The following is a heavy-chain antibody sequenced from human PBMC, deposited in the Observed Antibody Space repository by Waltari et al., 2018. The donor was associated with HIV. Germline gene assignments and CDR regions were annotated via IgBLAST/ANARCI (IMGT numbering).Heavy chain of an antibody. J-gene: IGHJ6*02. D-gene: IGHD2-15*01. CDR2: VSGSGRST. CDR3: AKGQGYCGVNECCLDCGMDI. Sequence: EVPLLESGGGLAQPGGSLRLSCAASGFTFSSFAMNWVRQAPGKGLEWVSGVSGSGRSTYYADSVKGRFTISRDTAKNTVSLQMKSLRAEDTAVYYCAKGQGYCGVNECCLDCGMDIWGQGTTVTVSS. CDR1: GFTFSSFA. V-gene: IGHV3-23*01.